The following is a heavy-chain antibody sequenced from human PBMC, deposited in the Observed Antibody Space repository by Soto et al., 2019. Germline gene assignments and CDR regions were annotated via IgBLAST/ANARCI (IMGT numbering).Heavy chain of an antibody. CDR2: IYYSGST. V-gene: IGHV4-31*03. D-gene: IGHD6-19*01. CDR1: GGSISSGGYY. Sequence: SETLSLTGTVSGGSISSGGYYWSWIRQHPGKGLEWIGYIYYSGSTYYNPSLKSRVTISVDTSKNQFSLKLSSVTAADTAVYYCARLEDDSSGWYGVDYWGQGTLVTVSS. CDR3: ARLEDDSSGWYGVDY. J-gene: IGHJ4*02.